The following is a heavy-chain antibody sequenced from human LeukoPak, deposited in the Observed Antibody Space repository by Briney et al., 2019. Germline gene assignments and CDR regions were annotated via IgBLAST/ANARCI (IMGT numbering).Heavy chain of an antibody. D-gene: IGHD4-23*01. CDR3: ARDYGGAFDY. CDR1: GGSFSGYY. Sequence: SETLSLTCAVYGGSFSGYYWSWIRQPPGKGLEWIGEINHSGSTNYNPSLKSRVTISVDKSKNQFSLKLSSVTAADTAVYYCARDYGGAFDYWGQGTLVTVSS. CDR2: INHSGST. J-gene: IGHJ4*02. V-gene: IGHV4-34*01.